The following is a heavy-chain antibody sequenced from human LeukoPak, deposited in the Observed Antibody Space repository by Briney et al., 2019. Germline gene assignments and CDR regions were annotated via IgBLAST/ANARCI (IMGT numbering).Heavy chain of an antibody. CDR1: GGSFSGYY. Sequence: PSETLSLTCAVYGGSFSGYYWSWIRQPPGKGLEWIGEVNHSGSTNYNPSLKSRVTISVDTSKNQFSLKLSSVTAADTAVYYCARQEQQLEGGSWFDPWGQGTLVTVSS. J-gene: IGHJ5*02. CDR3: ARQEQQLEGGSWFDP. V-gene: IGHV4-34*01. D-gene: IGHD6-13*01. CDR2: VNHSGST.